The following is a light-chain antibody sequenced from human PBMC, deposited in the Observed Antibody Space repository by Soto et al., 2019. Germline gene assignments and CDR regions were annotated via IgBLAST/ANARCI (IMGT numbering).Light chain of an antibody. V-gene: IGLV2-11*01. CDR1: SSDVGFYNY. J-gene: IGLJ2*01. CDR2: DVS. CDR3: CSYAGSYTVI. Sequence: QSVLIQPRSVSGSPGQSVTISCTGTSSDVGFYNYVSWYQQHPGKAPKLMIYDVSGRPSGVPDRFSGSKSGNTASLTISGLQAEDEAEYYCCSYAGSYTVIFGGGTKLTVL.